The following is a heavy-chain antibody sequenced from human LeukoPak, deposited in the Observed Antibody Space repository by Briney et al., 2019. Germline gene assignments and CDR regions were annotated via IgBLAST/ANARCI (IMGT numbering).Heavy chain of an antibody. Sequence: PGGSLRLSWAASGFSFSSYWMSWVRQAPGKGLEWVSAISGSGGSTYYADSVKGRFTISRDNSKNTLYLQMNSLRAEDTAVYYCAKAPTYYYGSGSYPGYWGQGTLVTVSS. V-gene: IGHV3-23*01. J-gene: IGHJ4*02. CDR3: AKAPTYYYGSGSYPGY. CDR1: GFSFSSYW. D-gene: IGHD3-10*01. CDR2: ISGSGGST.